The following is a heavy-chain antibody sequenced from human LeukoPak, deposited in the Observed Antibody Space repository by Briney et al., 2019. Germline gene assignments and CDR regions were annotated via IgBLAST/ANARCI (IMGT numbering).Heavy chain of an antibody. V-gene: IGHV4-59*08. CDR3: ARLGGGYCGGDCYFDY. CDR1: GGSISRYY. CDR2: IYYSGST. Sequence: PSETLSLTCTVSGGSISRYYWSWIRQPPGKGLEWIGYIYYSGSTNYNPSLKSRVTISVDTSKNQFSLKLSSVTAADTAVYYCARLGGGYCGGDCYFDYWGQGTLVTVSS. D-gene: IGHD2-21*02. J-gene: IGHJ4*02.